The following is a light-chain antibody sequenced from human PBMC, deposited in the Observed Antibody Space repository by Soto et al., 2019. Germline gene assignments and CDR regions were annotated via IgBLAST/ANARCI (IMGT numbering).Light chain of an antibody. CDR2: GAS. J-gene: IGKJ1*01. Sequence: EVVLTQSPATLSLSPGERATLSCRASENVRTFVDWYQQKPGQSPRLLIYGASNRATGIPARFSSSGSGTEFTITISNLEPEHFGVYYCQQHSHWPPWTFGQGTRVEIQ. CDR3: QQHSHWPPWT. V-gene: IGKV3-11*01. CDR1: ENVRTF.